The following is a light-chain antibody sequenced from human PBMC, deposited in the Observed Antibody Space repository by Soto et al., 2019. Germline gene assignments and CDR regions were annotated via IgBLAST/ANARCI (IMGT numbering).Light chain of an antibody. CDR3: QQYNNWPPPLT. V-gene: IGKV3-15*01. J-gene: IGKJ4*01. Sequence: EIVMTQSPATLSVSPGERATLSCRASQSVSSNLAWYQQKPGQAPRLLIYGASTRATGIPARFSGSGSGTELTLTISSLQSEDFAVYYCQQYNNWPPPLTVGGGTKVEIK. CDR1: QSVSSN. CDR2: GAS.